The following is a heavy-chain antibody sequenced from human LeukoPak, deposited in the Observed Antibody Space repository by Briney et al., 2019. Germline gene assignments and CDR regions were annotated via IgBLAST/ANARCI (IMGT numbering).Heavy chain of an antibody. D-gene: IGHD3-10*01. CDR3: TKDPSPGSGSDY. CDR1: GFTFSSYA. Sequence: GGSLRLSCAASGFTFSSYAMSWIRQAPGKGLEWVSAISGSGDSTYYADSVKGRFTISRDNSKNTLYLQMNSQRVEDTAVYYCTKDPSPGSGSDYWGQGTLVTVSS. CDR2: ISGSGDST. J-gene: IGHJ4*02. V-gene: IGHV3-23*01.